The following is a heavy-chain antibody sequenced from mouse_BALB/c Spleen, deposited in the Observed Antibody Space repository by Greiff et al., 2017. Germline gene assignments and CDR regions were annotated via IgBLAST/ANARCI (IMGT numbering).Heavy chain of an antibody. J-gene: IGHJ4*01. Sequence: QVQLQQSGAELVKPGASVKLSCKASGYTFTSYWMHWVKQRPGQGLEWIGEINPSNGRTNYNEKFKSKATLTVDKSSSTAYMQLSSLTSEDSAVYYCARFRTGTKAMDYWGQGTSVTVSS. D-gene: IGHD4-1*01. CDR3: ARFRTGTKAMDY. CDR2: INPSNGRT. CDR1: GYTFTSYW. V-gene: IGHV1S81*02.